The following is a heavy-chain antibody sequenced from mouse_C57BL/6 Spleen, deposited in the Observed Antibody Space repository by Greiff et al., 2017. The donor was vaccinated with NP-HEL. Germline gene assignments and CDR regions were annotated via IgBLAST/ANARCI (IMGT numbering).Heavy chain of an antibody. CDR3: ARGNYGLYYYAMDY. CDR1: GYTFTSYW. V-gene: IGHV1-72*01. J-gene: IGHJ4*01. D-gene: IGHD1-1*02. CDR2: IDPNSGGT. Sequence: QVQLQQPGAELVKPGASVKLSCKASGYTFTSYWMPWVKQRPGRGLEWIGRIDPNSGGTKYNEKFKSKATLTVDKPSSTAYMQRSSLTSEDSAVYYCARGNYGLYYYAMDYWGQGTSVTVSS.